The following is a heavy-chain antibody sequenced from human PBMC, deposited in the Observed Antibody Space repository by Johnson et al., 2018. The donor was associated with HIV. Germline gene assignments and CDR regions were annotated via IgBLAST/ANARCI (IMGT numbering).Heavy chain of an antibody. D-gene: IGHD6-13*01. Sequence: VQLVESGGDLVQPGGSLRLSCAAAGFTVSTNYMSWVRQAPGKGLEWVSDIYSGGNTYYADSVKGRFTISRDNSKNTLYLQMNSLRIEDTAVYYCARAKGNSHDGSWHDALDIWGQGTMVTVSS. CDR1: GFTVSTNY. CDR2: IYSGGNT. J-gene: IGHJ3*02. CDR3: ARAKGNSHDGSWHDALDI. V-gene: IGHV3-66*02.